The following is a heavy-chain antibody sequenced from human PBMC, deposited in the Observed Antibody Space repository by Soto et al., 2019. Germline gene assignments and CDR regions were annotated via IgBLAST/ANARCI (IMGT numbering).Heavy chain of an antibody. V-gene: IGHV4-59*08. CDR2: IYYSGST. CDR3: ARSPRRRHGPLDY. CDR1: GGSISSYY. J-gene: IGHJ4*02. Sequence: SETLSLTCTVSGGSISSYYWSWIRQPPGKGLEWIGYIYYSGSTNYNPSLKSRVTISVDTSKNQFSLKLSSVTAADTAVYYCARSPRRRHGPLDYWGQGTLVTVSS.